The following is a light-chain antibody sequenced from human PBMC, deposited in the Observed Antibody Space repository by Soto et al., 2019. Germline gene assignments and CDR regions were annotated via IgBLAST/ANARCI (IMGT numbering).Light chain of an antibody. V-gene: IGKV3-15*01. CDR2: DAS. Sequence: EIVMTQSPANLSVSPGERATLSCRASQSVNRNLAWYQQKPGQTPRLLIYDASSMATGIPARFSGSGSGTDFTLTISSLQSEDFAVYYCQQYNNWPLTFGGGTNVEIK. CDR3: QQYNNWPLT. J-gene: IGKJ4*01. CDR1: QSVNRN.